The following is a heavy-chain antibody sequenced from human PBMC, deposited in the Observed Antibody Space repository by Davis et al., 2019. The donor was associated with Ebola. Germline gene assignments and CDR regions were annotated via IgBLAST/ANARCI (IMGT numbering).Heavy chain of an antibody. J-gene: IGHJ4*02. CDR2: ISVNNGNT. Sequence: ASVKVSCKASGYSFNSNVMAWVRQAPGQGLEWMGWISVNNGNTNYAQKFHGRVTMPTDTSTSTAYMALRSLRSNATAVYYCARRGSSSNHYDYWGQGTLVTVSS. CDR3: ARRGSSSNHYDY. D-gene: IGHD6-6*01. CDR1: GYSFNSNV. V-gene: IGHV1-18*01.